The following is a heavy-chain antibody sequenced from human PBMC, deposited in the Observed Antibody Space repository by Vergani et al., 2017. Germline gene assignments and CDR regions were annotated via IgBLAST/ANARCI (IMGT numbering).Heavy chain of an antibody. Sequence: EVQLVESGGGLVQPVGSLRLSCAASGFTVSSNYMSWVRRAPGKGLEWVSVIYSGGSTYYADSVKGRFTISRHNSKNTLYLQMNSLRAEDTAVYYCAARDPLAGTDYWGQGTLVTVSS. CDR2: IYSGGST. D-gene: IGHD6-13*01. CDR1: GFTVSSNY. V-gene: IGHV3-53*04. CDR3: AARDPLAGTDY. J-gene: IGHJ4*02.